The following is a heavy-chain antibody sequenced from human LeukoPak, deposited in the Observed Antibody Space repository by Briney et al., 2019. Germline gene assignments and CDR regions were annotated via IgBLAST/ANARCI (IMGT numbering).Heavy chain of an antibody. Sequence: EGSLRLSCAASGFTFSSYAMSWVRQAPGKGLEWVSAISGSGGSTYYADSVKGRFTISRDNSKNTLYLQMNSLSAEDTAVYYCAKAIRRYYYGSGSWFDPWGQGTLVTVSS. D-gene: IGHD3-10*01. CDR2: ISGSGGST. CDR1: GFTFSSYA. V-gene: IGHV3-23*01. CDR3: AKAIRRYYYGSGSWFDP. J-gene: IGHJ5*02.